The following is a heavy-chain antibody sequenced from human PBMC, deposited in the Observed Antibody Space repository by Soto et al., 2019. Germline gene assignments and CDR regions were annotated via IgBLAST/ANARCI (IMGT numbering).Heavy chain of an antibody. J-gene: IGHJ6*02. CDR1: GYTFTSYG. Sequence: RASVKVSCKASGYTFTSYGISWVRQAPGQGLEWMGWISAYNGNTNYAQKLQGRVTMTTDTSTSTAYMELRSLRSDDTAVYYCARDNAFSSSWSGGMDVWGQGTTVTVSS. CDR3: ARDNAFSSSWSGGMDV. V-gene: IGHV1-18*04. CDR2: ISAYNGNT. D-gene: IGHD6-13*01.